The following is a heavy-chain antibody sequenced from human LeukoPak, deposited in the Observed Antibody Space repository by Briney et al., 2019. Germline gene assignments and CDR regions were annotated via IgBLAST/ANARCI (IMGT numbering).Heavy chain of an antibody. CDR1: GFTFSTYS. J-gene: IGHJ2*01. V-gene: IGHV3-21*01. CDR2: IRSSSSYI. D-gene: IGHD7-27*01. CDR3: ARDDDNWGFVL. Sequence: GGSLRLSCAASGFTFSTYSMNWVRQAPGKGLEWVSYIRSSSSYIYYADSVKGRFTISRDNAKNSLYLQMNSLRAEDTAVYYCARDDDNWGFVLWGRGTLVAVSS.